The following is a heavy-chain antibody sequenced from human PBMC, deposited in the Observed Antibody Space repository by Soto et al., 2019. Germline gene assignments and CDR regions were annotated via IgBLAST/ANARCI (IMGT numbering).Heavy chain of an antibody. Sequence: SETLSLTCAVYGGSFSGYYWSWIRQPPGKGLEWIGEINHSRNTNYNPSLKSRDTISVDTSKNQISLKLSSVTAADTTVYYSARHDYDGSGYYYYYYGMDVWGQGTTVTVSS. V-gene: IGHV4-34*01. J-gene: IGHJ6*02. D-gene: IGHD3-22*01. CDR2: INHSRNT. CDR3: ARHDYDGSGYYYYYYGMDV. CDR1: GGSFSGYY.